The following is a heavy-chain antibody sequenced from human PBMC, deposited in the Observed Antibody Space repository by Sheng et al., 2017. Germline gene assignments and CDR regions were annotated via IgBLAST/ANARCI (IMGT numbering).Heavy chain of an antibody. V-gene: IGHV3-11*01. CDR1: GFTFSDYY. CDR2: ISSSGSTI. J-gene: IGHJ4*02. CDR3: ASGVWFGELSLPFDY. D-gene: IGHD3-10*01. Sequence: SCAASGFTFSDYYMSWIRQAPGKGLEWVSYISSSGSTIYYADSVKGRFTISRDNAKNSLYLQMNSLRAEDTAVYYCASGVWFGELSLPFDYWGQGTLVTVSS.